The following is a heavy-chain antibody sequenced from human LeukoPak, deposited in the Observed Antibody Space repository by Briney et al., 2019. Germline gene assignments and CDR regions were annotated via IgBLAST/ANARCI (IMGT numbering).Heavy chain of an antibody. V-gene: IGHV4-4*07. CDR3: ARRWEGLLWFGELLNWFDP. CDR1: GGSISTYY. Sequence: SETLSLTCTVSGGSISTYYWSWIRQPAGRGLEWIGRICTSGSTNYNPSLKSRVTMSVDTSKNQFSLKLSSVIAADTAVYYCARRWEGLLWFGELLNWFDPWGQGTLVTVSS. J-gene: IGHJ5*02. D-gene: IGHD3-10*01. CDR2: ICTSGST.